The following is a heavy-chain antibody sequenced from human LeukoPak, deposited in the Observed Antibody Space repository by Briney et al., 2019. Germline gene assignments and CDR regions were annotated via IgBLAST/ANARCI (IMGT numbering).Heavy chain of an antibody. V-gene: IGHV3-30*04. CDR2: ISYDGSNK. D-gene: IGHD3-16*02. CDR3: AREQYYDYVWGSYRWGPFDY. J-gene: IGHJ4*02. CDR1: GFTFSSYA. Sequence: GGSLRLSCAASGFTFSSYAMHWVCQAPGKGLEWVAVISYDGSNKYYADSVEGRFTISRDNSKNTLYLQMNSLRAEDTAVYYCAREQYYDYVWGSYRWGPFDYWGQGTLVTVSS.